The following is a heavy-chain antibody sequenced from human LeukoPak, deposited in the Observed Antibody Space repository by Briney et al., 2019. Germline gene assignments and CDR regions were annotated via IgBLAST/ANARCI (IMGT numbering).Heavy chain of an antibody. V-gene: IGHV3-23*01. J-gene: IGHJ4*02. CDR2: VIGSSGST. Sequence: GGSLRLSCVASGFSFNNYAMNWVRQAPGKGLEWVSLVIGSSGSTFYADSVKGRFTISRDKSKNTLYLQMNSLRAEDTAVYYCAKGAYDYVEIAYFDYWGQGSLVTVSS. CDR1: GFSFNNYA. D-gene: IGHD5-12*01. CDR3: AKGAYDYVEIAYFDY.